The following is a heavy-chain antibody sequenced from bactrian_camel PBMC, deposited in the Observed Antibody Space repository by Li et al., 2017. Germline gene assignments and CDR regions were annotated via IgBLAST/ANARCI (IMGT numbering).Heavy chain of an antibody. J-gene: IGHJ4*01. CDR1: GATSQRRC. Sequence: VQLVESGGGSVQEGGSLRLSCAFSGATSQRRCLGWFRQAPGQDRESVFSIDTERGATYRGFGVKGRFTLSQDNVQNTVYLQMNSLKPDDTAMYYCAAGPYSADLGGYCSRPYDFTFHGQGTQVTVS. CDR2: IDTERGAT. V-gene: IGHV3S32*01. D-gene: IGHD3*01.